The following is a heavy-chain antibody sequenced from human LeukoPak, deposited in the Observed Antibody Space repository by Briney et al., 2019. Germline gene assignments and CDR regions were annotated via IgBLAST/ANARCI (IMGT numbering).Heavy chain of an antibody. V-gene: IGHV4-59*01. CDR3: ARGIIVGATWGENDNWFDP. Sequence: SETLSLTCTVSGDSISSYYWSWIRQPPGKGLEWNGYIYYSGNTNYNPSLKSRVTISVDTSKNLFSLKLSSVTAADTAVYYCARGIIVGATWGENDNWFDPWGQGTLVTVSS. J-gene: IGHJ5*02. D-gene: IGHD1-26*01. CDR1: GDSISSYY. CDR2: IYYSGNT.